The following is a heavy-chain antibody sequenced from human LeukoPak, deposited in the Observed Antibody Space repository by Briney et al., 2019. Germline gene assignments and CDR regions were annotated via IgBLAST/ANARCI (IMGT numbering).Heavy chain of an antibody. CDR2: IYYSGST. V-gene: IGHV4-39*07. Sequence: PSETLSLTCTVSGGSISSSSYYWGWIRQPPGKGLEWIGSIYYSGSTYYNPSLKSRVTISVDTSKNQFSLKLSSVTAADTAVYYCARDANYYDSSGYYHLDYWGQGTLVTVSS. CDR3: ARDANYYDSSGYYHLDY. CDR1: GGSISSSSYY. D-gene: IGHD3-22*01. J-gene: IGHJ4*02.